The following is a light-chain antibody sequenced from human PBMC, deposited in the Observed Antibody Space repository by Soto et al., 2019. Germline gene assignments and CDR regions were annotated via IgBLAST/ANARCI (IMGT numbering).Light chain of an antibody. CDR3: QQSYSAPYT. Sequence: DIQMTQSPSSLSASVGDRVTITCRASQSITSYLNWYQQKPGKAPKVLIYTASSLQSGVPSRFSGSGSGTDFTLTISSLHPEDFASYYCQQSYSAPYTFGLGTKLEIK. CDR1: QSITSY. J-gene: IGKJ2*01. CDR2: TAS. V-gene: IGKV1-39*01.